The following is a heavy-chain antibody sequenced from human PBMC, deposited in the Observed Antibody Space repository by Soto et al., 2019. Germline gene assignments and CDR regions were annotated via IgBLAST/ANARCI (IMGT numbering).Heavy chain of an antibody. V-gene: IGHV4-59*08. J-gene: IGHJ4*02. Sequence: ASETLSLTCTVSGGSISDYYWSWIRQPPGKGLEWVGYIYYTGSTTYNPSLKSRLTLSVDTSKNQFSLKLRSVSAADTAVYYCARSHIVPRLFMYPYDYWGQGTLVTVSS. CDR1: GGSISDYY. D-gene: IGHD5-12*01. CDR2: IYYTGST. CDR3: ARSHIVPRLFMYPYDY.